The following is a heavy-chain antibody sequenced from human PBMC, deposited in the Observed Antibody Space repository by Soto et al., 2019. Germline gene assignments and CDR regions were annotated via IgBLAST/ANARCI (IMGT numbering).Heavy chain of an antibody. D-gene: IGHD6-13*01. Sequence: ASVKVSCKASGYTFTSYDINWVRQATGQGLEWMGWMNPNSGNTGYAQKFQGRVTMTRNTSISTAYMELSSLRSEDTAVYYCARAKEGRIAAAGLPFDPWGQGTLVTVSS. CDR1: GYTFTSYD. V-gene: IGHV1-8*01. CDR2: MNPNSGNT. CDR3: ARAKEGRIAAAGLPFDP. J-gene: IGHJ5*02.